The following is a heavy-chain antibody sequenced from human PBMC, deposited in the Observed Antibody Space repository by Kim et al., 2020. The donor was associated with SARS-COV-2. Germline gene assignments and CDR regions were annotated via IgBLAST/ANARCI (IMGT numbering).Heavy chain of an antibody. J-gene: IGHJ3*02. Sequence: GESLKISCKGSGYSFTSYWIGWVRQMPGKGLEWMGIIYPGDSDTRYSPSFQGQVTISADKSISTAYLQWSSLKASDTAMYYCARLPCLGYCSSTSLPTDIWGQGTMVTVSS. D-gene: IGHD2-2*01. V-gene: IGHV5-51*01. CDR1: GYSFTSYW. CDR2: IYPGDSDT. CDR3: ARLPCLGYCSSTSLPTDI.